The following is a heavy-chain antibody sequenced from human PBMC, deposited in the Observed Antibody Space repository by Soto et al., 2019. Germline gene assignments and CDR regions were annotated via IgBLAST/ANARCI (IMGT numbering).Heavy chain of an antibody. D-gene: IGHD4-4*01. Sequence: QVQLVGSGGGVVQPGRSLRLSCAASGFTFSSYGMHWVRQAPGKGLEWVAVISYDGSNKYYADSVKGRFTISRDNSKNTLYLQMNSLRAEDTAVYYCAKDPPSTVTLHYFDYWGQGTLVTVSS. CDR2: ISYDGSNK. CDR1: GFTFSSYG. V-gene: IGHV3-30*18. CDR3: AKDPPSTVTLHYFDY. J-gene: IGHJ4*02.